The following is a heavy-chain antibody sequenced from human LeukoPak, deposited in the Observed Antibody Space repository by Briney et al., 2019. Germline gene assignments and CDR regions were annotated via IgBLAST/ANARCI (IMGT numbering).Heavy chain of an antibody. J-gene: IGHJ5*02. CDR3: ARYWVGATINWFDP. CDR2: IYTSGST. D-gene: IGHD1-26*01. Sequence: PSETLSLTCTVSGGSISSYYWSWIRQPAGKGLEWIGRIYTSGSTNYNPSLKSRVTMSVDTSKNQFSLKLSSVTAADTAVYYCARYWVGATINWFDPWGQGTLVTVSS. CDR1: GGSISSYY. V-gene: IGHV4-4*07.